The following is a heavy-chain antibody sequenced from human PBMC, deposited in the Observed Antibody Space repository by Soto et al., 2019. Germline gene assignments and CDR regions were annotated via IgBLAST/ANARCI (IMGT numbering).Heavy chain of an antibody. Sequence: EVQLVESGGGLAKPGGSLRLSCAASGSTFSHAWMSWVRQVPGKGLEWVARVKSKAAGGTTDYAAPVKGRFTISRDDSKNTLYLQMNSLKTDDTAVYYCTTLGFDPWGQGTLVTVSS. J-gene: IGHJ5*02. CDR3: TTLGFDP. CDR2: VKSKAAGGTT. CDR1: GSTFSHAW. V-gene: IGHV3-15*01.